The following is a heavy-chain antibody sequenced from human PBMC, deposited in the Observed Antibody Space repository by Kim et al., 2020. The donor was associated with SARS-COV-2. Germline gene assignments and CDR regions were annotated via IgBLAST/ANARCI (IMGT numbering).Heavy chain of an antibody. CDR3: ATGPPYCSSTSCGWFDP. J-gene: IGHJ5*02. D-gene: IGHD2-2*01. Sequence: ASVKVSCKVSGYTLTELSMHWVRQAPGKGLEWVGGFDPEDGETIYAQKFQGRVTMTEDTSTDTAYMELSSLRSEDTAVYYCATGPPYCSSTSCGWFDPWGQGTLVTVSS. V-gene: IGHV1-24*01. CDR1: GYTLTELS. CDR2: FDPEDGET.